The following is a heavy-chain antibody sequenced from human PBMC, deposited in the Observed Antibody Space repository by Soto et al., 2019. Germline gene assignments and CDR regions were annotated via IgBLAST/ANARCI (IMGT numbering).Heavy chain of an antibody. CDR3: ARDGGVAVAGNEDGMDV. CDR2: ISAYNGNT. CDR1: GYTFTSYG. V-gene: IGHV1-18*01. Sequence: QVQLVQSGAEVKKPGASVKVSCKASGYTFTSYGISWVRQAPGQGLEWMGWISAYNGNTNYAQKRQGRVTMTTDPSTSTAYMELRSLRSDDTAVYYCARDGGVAVAGNEDGMDVWGQGTTVTVSS. J-gene: IGHJ6*02. D-gene: IGHD6-19*01.